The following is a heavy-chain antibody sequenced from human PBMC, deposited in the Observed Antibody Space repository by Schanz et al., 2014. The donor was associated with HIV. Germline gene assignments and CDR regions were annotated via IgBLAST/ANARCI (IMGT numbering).Heavy chain of an antibody. Sequence: VQLVESGGGLVQPGGSLRLSCAASGFTFSSYWMTWVRQAPGKGLEWVAVISYDGTNKKFADSVKGRFTISRDNSKNTLYLQMKSLRPEDTAVYYCAKDRNYYDSRYRGKGNYYYYYGMDVWGQGTTVTVSS. J-gene: IGHJ6*02. CDR2: ISYDGTNK. CDR3: AKDRNYYDSRYRGKGNYYYYYGMDV. D-gene: IGHD3-22*01. CDR1: GFTFSSYW. V-gene: IGHV3-30*18.